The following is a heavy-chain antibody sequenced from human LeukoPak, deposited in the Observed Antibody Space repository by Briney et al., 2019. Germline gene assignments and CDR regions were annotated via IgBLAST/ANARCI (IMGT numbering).Heavy chain of an antibody. CDR3: VREVGSARFGESS. Sequence: PGGSLRLSCAASGFTVSSNYMSWVRQAPGKGLEWVSVIYSGGSTYYADSVKGRFTISRDNSKNTLYLQMNSLRAEDTAVYYCVREVGSARFGESSWGQGTLVTVSS. V-gene: IGHV3-53*01. CDR2: IYSGGST. D-gene: IGHD3-10*01. J-gene: IGHJ5*02. CDR1: GFTVSSNY.